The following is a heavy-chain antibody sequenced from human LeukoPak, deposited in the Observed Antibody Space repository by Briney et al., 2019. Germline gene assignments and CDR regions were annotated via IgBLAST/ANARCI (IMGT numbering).Heavy chain of an antibody. D-gene: IGHD5-12*01. CDR3: ARDRGNSGYDQFDY. Sequence: SETLSLTCTVSGGSISSYYWSWIRQPPGKGLEWIGYIYYSGSTNYNPSLKSRVTISVDTSKNQFSPKLSSVTAADTAVYYCARDRGNSGYDQFDYWGQGTLVTVSS. V-gene: IGHV4-59*01. J-gene: IGHJ4*02. CDR2: IYYSGST. CDR1: GGSISSYY.